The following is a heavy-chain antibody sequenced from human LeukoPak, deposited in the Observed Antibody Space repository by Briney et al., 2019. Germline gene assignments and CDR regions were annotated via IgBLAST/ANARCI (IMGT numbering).Heavy chain of an antibody. CDR3: ASVDYGSGSYLSC. D-gene: IGHD3-10*01. J-gene: IGHJ4*02. Sequence: SQTLSLTCTVSGGSISSGGYYWSWIRQHPGKGLEWIGYIYYSGSTYYNPSLKSRVTISVDTSKDQFSLKLSSVTAADTAVYYCASVDYGSGSYLSCWGQGTLVTVSS. V-gene: IGHV4-31*03. CDR2: IYYSGST. CDR1: GGSISSGGYY.